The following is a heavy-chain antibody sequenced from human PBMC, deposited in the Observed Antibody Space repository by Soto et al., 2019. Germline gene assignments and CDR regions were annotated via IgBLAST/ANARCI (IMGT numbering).Heavy chain of an antibody. CDR1: GGSISSSSHY. CDR3: ARPPGSSWEENWFDP. D-gene: IGHD6-13*01. J-gene: IGHJ5*02. V-gene: IGHV4-39*01. Sequence: QLQLQESGPGLVKPSETLSLTCTVSGGSISSSSHYWGWIRQSPGKGLEWIGSIHNIGSTYYNPSLKSRVTISVDTSQNQFSLKLTSVTAADTAVYYCARPPGSSWEENWFDPWGQGTLVTVSS. CDR2: IHNIGST.